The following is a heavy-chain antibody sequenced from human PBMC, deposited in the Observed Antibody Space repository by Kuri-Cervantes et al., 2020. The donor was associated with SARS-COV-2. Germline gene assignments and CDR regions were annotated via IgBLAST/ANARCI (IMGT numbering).Heavy chain of an antibody. V-gene: IGHV1-46*01. CDR1: GYTFTSYY. J-gene: IGHJ4*02. D-gene: IGHD3-3*01. CDR3: ARGPGLRFLEWEDPFDY. Sequence: ASVKVSCKASGYTFTSYYMHWVRQAPGQGLEWMGIINPSGGSTSYAQKFQGRVTMTRDTSTSTAYMELSSLRSEDTAVYYCARGPGLRFLEWEDPFDYWGQGTLVTVSS. CDR2: INPSGGST.